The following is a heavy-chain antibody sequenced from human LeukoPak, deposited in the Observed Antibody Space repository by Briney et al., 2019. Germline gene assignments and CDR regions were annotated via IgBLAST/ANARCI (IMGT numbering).Heavy chain of an antibody. Sequence: GGSLRLSCATSGFTISNYGMDWVRQAQGKGLEWVAVIWHDGSNKYYADSVKGRFIISRDNSKNTLYLQMNSLRVEDTAVYYCANNFDYWGQGTLVTVSS. CDR3: ANNFDY. CDR2: IWHDGSNK. CDR1: GFTISNYG. J-gene: IGHJ4*02. V-gene: IGHV3-33*06.